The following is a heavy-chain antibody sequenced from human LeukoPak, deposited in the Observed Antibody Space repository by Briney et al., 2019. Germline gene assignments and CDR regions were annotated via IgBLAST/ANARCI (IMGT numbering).Heavy chain of an antibody. CDR1: EGTFSSYA. D-gene: IGHD4-23*01. V-gene: IGHV1-69*13. CDR2: ITPMLGTA. Sequence: SVKVSCKASEGTFSSYAISWVRQAPGQGLEWMGQITPMLGTASYAQRFQGRVTLTADESTSTAYMELSSLRSEDTAVYYCARESLPYGGNSFGHYYGMDVWGQGTTVTVSS. J-gene: IGHJ6*02. CDR3: ARESLPYGGNSFGHYYGMDV.